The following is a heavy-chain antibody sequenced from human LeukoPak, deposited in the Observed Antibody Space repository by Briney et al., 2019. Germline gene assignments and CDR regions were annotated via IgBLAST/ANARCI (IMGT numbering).Heavy chain of an antibody. Sequence: ASVKVSCKASGYTFTSYDINWVRQATGQGLEWMGWMNPNSGNTGYAQKFQGRVTMTRNTSISTAYMELSSLRSEDTAVYYCARGPSRRYYDSSGYYYGDFDYWGQGTLVTVSS. CDR2: MNPNSGNT. V-gene: IGHV1-8*01. CDR1: GYTFTSYD. D-gene: IGHD3-22*01. CDR3: ARGPSRRYYDSSGYYYGDFDY. J-gene: IGHJ4*02.